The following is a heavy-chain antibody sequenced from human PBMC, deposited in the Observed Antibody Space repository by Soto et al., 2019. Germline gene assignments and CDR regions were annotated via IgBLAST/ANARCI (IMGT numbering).Heavy chain of an antibody. V-gene: IGHV5-51*01. D-gene: IGHD1-26*01. J-gene: IGHJ4*02. Sequence: VESLKISCKGSGYSFTSQWIAWVRQKPGKGLEWMGIIFPGDSDTQYSPSFQGQVTISADKSISTAYLQWSSLKASDTAMYYCARRIVGATQHHFDYWGQGTLVIVSS. CDR3: ARRIVGATQHHFDY. CDR1: GYSFTSQW. CDR2: IFPGDSDT.